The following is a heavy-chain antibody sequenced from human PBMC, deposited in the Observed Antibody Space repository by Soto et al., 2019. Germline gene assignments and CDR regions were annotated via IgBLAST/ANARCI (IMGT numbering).Heavy chain of an antibody. J-gene: IGHJ6*02. Sequence: SETLSLTCTVSGGSISSYYWSWIRQPPGKGLEWIGSIYHSGTTYYNPPLKSRVTISVDTSKNQFSLRLSSVTAADTAVYYCARHKDCSGGSCNAVGYYYGLDVWGQGTTVTGSS. CDR2: IYHSGTT. D-gene: IGHD2-15*01. CDR1: GGSISSYY. CDR3: ARHKDCSGGSCNAVGYYYGLDV. V-gene: IGHV4-59*05.